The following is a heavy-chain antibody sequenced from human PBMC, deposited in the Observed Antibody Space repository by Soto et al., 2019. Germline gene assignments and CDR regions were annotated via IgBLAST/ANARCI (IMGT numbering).Heavy chain of an antibody. Sequence: QVHLVESGGGVVQPVRSLRLSCAVAGFTVSTYGMHWVRQAPGKGLEWVAVISRDGGTKYYADPVKGRFTISRDNSRNKLFLEMKSLRGDDMAVYYCTGEVASGYWGQGTLVTVSS. CDR3: TGEVASGY. J-gene: IGHJ4*02. CDR1: GFTVSTYG. V-gene: IGHV3-30*03. D-gene: IGHD2-8*02. CDR2: ISRDGGTK.